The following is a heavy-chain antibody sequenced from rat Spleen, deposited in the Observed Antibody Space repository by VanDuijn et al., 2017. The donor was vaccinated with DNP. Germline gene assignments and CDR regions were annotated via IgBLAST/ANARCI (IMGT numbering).Heavy chain of an antibody. CDR2: ISYSGRT. J-gene: IGHJ3*01. D-gene: IGHD1-11*01. CDR3: ATGVYGGYEDWFAY. V-gene: IGHV3-1*01. CDR1: GYSITRRY. Sequence: EVQLQESGPGLVKPSQSLSLTCSVTGYSITRRYRWNWIRKFPGNKMEWIGHISYSGRTTYNPSLKSRISITRDTSKNQFFLQLNSVSTEDTATYYCATGVYGGYEDWFAYWGQGTLVTVSS.